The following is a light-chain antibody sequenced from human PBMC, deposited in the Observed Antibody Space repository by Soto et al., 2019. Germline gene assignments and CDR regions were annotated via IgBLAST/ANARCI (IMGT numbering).Light chain of an antibody. CDR3: QHYQNLWA. CDR2: RAS. V-gene: IGKV3-15*01. J-gene: IGKJ1*01. CDR1: QTVYSN. Sequence: EIVMTQSPATLSVSPGERPTLSCRASQTVYSNVAWYQRRPGQAPRLLIYRASSRAIDIPARFSGSGSGTEFTLTISSLQSEDSAVYYCQHYQNLWAFGQGTRVEIK.